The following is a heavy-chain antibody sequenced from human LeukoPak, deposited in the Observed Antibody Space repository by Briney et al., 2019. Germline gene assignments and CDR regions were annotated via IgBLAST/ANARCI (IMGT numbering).Heavy chain of an antibody. V-gene: IGHV3-23*01. CDR2: ISGSGGST. Sequence: GGSLRLSCAASGFTFSSYAMSWVRQAPGKGLEWVSAISGSGGSTYYADSVKGRFTISRDNSKNTLYLQMNSLRAEDTAVYYCAKGQPPAYYYDSSGYFEPNYWGQGTLVTVPS. J-gene: IGHJ4*02. CDR3: AKGQPPAYYYDSSGYFEPNY. D-gene: IGHD3-22*01. CDR1: GFTFSSYA.